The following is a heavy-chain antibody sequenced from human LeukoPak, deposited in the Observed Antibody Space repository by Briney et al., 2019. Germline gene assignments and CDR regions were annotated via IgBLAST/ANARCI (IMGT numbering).Heavy chain of an antibody. J-gene: IGHJ6*02. D-gene: IGHD6-13*01. CDR1: GYTCTVYN. V-gene: IGHV1-2*02. CDR2: INAYSGGT. CDR3: ARVAAGTPVGYYYHGMDV. Sequence: GASGKVSCKGSGYTCTVYNMHWVRHGPGQGLEWMGWINAYSGGTNYAQKFQGRVHMTRDTCISTGYIDQSRLRPDDTAVYYCARVAAGTPVGYYYHGMDVWGQGTTVTVSS.